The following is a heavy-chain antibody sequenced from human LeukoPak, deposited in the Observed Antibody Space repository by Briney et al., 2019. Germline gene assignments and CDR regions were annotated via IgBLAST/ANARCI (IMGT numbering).Heavy chain of an antibody. J-gene: IGHJ4*02. CDR2: VDPEDGET. Sequence: VKVSCKVSGYTFTDYYMHWVQQAPGKGLEWMGLVDPEDGETIYAEKFQGRVTITADTSTDTAYMELSSLRPEDTAVYYCATLPSGDYATFDYWGQGTLVTVSS. D-gene: IGHD4-17*01. V-gene: IGHV1-69-2*01. CDR3: ATLPSGDYATFDY. CDR1: GYTFTDYY.